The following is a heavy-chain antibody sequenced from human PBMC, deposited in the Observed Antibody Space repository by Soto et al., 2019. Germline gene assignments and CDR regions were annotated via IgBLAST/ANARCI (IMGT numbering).Heavy chain of an antibody. V-gene: IGHV4-38-2*01. D-gene: IGHD4-17*01. CDR2: IYHSGST. J-gene: IGHJ4*02. CDR1: GYSISSGYY. CDR3: ARVYADGDYVGYFDY. Sequence: KTSETLSLTCAVSGYSISSGYYWGWIRQPPGKGLEWIGSIYHSGSTYYNPSLKSRVTISVDTSKNQFSLKLSSVTAADTAVYYCARVYADGDYVGYFDYWGQGTLVTVSS.